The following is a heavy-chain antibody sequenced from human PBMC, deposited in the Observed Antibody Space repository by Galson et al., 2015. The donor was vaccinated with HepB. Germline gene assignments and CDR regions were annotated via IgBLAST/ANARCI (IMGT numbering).Heavy chain of an antibody. Sequence: SLRLSCAASGFTFSSYAMHWVRQAPGKGLEWVAVISYDGSNKYYADSVKGRFTISRDNSKNTLYLQMNGLRAEDTAVYYCAREGDDYSDYVSGDYYGMDVWGQGTTVTVSS. CDR2: ISYDGSNK. CDR3: AREGDDYSDYVSGDYYGMDV. V-gene: IGHV3-30-3*01. CDR1: GFTFSSYA. J-gene: IGHJ6*02. D-gene: IGHD4-11*01.